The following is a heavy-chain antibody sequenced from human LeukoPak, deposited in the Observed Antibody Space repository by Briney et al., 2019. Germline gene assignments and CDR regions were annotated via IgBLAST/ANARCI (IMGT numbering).Heavy chain of an antibody. Sequence: GGSQRLSCAASGFTFSRYWMSWVRQAPGKGLEWVSYISTSGSTIYYADSVKGRFTISRDNAKNSLYLQMNSLRAEDTAVYYCAKVPDYYGSGRYHWGQGTLVTVSS. V-gene: IGHV3-48*03. J-gene: IGHJ4*02. CDR3: AKVPDYYGSGRYH. D-gene: IGHD3-10*01. CDR2: ISTSGSTI. CDR1: GFTFSRYW.